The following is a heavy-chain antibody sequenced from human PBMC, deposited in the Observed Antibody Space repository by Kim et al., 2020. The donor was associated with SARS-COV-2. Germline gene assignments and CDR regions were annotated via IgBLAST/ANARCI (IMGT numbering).Heavy chain of an antibody. Sequence: PHSVKGRFTLSRDHSKNTLYLQMNSLRAEDTAVYYCAKDSRHGYGKIDYWGQGTLVTVSS. CDR3: AKDSRHGYGKIDY. J-gene: IGHJ4*02. V-gene: IGHV3-23*01. D-gene: IGHD5-12*01.